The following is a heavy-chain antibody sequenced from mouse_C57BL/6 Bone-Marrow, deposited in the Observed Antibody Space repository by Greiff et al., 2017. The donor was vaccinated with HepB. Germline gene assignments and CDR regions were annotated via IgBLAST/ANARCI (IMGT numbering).Heavy chain of an antibody. CDR1: GYTFTSYG. CDR2: IYPRSGNT. Sequence: QVHVKQSGAELARPGASVKLSCKASGYTFTSYGISWVKQRTGQGLEWIGEIYPRSGNTYYNEKFKGKATLTADKSSSTAYMELRSLTSEDSAVYFCAREKLWLRRWFAYWGQGTLVTVSA. J-gene: IGHJ3*01. D-gene: IGHD2-2*01. CDR3: AREKLWLRRWFAY. V-gene: IGHV1-81*01.